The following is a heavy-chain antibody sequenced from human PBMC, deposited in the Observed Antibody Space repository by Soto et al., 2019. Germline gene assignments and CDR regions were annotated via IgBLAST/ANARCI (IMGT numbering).Heavy chain of an antibody. CDR1: GGSISSSSYY. CDR2: IYYSGST. D-gene: IGHD3-10*01. Sequence: SETLSLTCTVSGGSISSSSYYWGWIRQPPGKGLEWIGSIYYSGSTYYNPSLKSRVTISVDTSKNQFSLKLSSVTAADTAVYYCARPGGSGSYVGWFDSWGQGTLVTVSS. J-gene: IGHJ5*01. CDR3: ARPGGSGSYVGWFDS. V-gene: IGHV4-39*01.